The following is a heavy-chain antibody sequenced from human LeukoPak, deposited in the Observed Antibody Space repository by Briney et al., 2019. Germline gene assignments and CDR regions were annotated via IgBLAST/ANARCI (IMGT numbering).Heavy chain of an antibody. CDR3: ARHNYDFWSGYYSYYYYYGMDV. Sequence: SQTLSLTCTVSGGSISSGDYYWSWIRQPPGKGLEWIGYIYYSGSTYYNPSLKSRVTISVDTSKNQFSLKLSSVTAADTAVYYCARHNYDFWSGYYSYYYYYGMDVWGQGTTVTVSS. CDR2: IYYSGST. J-gene: IGHJ6*02. V-gene: IGHV4-30-4*01. CDR1: GGSISSGDYY. D-gene: IGHD3-3*01.